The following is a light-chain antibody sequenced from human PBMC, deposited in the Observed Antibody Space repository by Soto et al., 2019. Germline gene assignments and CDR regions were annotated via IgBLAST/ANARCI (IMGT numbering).Light chain of an antibody. Sequence: EIVLTQSPATLSLSPGERATLSCRASQSVSSYLAWYQQKPGQAPRLLIYNASNKATGIPARFSGSGSGTEFTLTISSLEHEDFAVYYCQQRSNWRWTFGQGTKVEIK. CDR1: QSVSSY. CDR3: QQRSNWRWT. J-gene: IGKJ1*01. V-gene: IGKV3-11*01. CDR2: NAS.